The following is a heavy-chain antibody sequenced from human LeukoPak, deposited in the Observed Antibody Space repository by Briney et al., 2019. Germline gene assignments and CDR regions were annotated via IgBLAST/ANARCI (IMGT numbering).Heavy chain of an antibody. J-gene: IGHJ3*02. CDR2: IYYSGST. D-gene: IGHD5-12*01. CDR1: GGSISSYY. Sequence: SETLSLTCTVSGGSISSYYWSWIRQPPGKGLEWIGYIYYSGSTNYNPSLESRVIISVDTSKNQFSLKLSSVTAADTAVYYCARFSGYDWDRDAFDIWGQGTMVTVSS. CDR3: ARFSGYDWDRDAFDI. V-gene: IGHV4-59*01.